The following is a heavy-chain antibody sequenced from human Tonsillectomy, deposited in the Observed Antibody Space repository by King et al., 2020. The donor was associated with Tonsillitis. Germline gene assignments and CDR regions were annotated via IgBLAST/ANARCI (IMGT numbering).Heavy chain of an antibody. D-gene: IGHD4-17*01. CDR1: GFTFGDYA. V-gene: IGHV3-49*03. J-gene: IGHJ4*02. Sequence: VQLVESGGGLVQPGRSLRLSCTASGFTFGDYAMSWFRQAPGKGLEWVGFIRSKAYGGTTEYAASVKGRFTISRDDSKSIAYLQMNSLKTEDTAVYYCTRDRGDYGDPPGVFDYWGQGTLVTVSS. CDR3: TRDRGDYGDPPGVFDY. CDR2: IRSKAYGGTT.